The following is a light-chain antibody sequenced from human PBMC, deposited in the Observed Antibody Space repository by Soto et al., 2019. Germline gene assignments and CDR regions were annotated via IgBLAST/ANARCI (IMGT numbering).Light chain of an antibody. Sequence: DIHMTQSPSSLSVSVGDRVTITCRASQGIGNTLAWYQQKPGKVPNLLIYAAPTLHSGIPPRLSGSGSGTDFTLTISGLQPKDVATYDCQYYDSVAWTLGKGTRV. CDR2: AAP. CDR3: QYYDSVAWT. J-gene: IGKJ1*01. CDR1: QGIGNT. V-gene: IGKV1-27*01.